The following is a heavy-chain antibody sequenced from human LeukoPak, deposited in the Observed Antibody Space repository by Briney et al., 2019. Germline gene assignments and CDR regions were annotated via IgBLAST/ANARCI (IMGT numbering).Heavy chain of an antibody. Sequence: TSETLSLTCTVSGGSISSGSYYWSWIRQPAGKGLEWIGRIYTSGSTNYNPSLKSRVTISVDKSKNQFSLKLSSVTAADTAVYYCAGGYSSSWYDNWFDPWGQGTLVTVSS. CDR1: GGSISSGSYY. CDR2: IYTSGST. CDR3: AGGYSSSWYDNWFDP. D-gene: IGHD6-13*01. V-gene: IGHV4-61*02. J-gene: IGHJ5*02.